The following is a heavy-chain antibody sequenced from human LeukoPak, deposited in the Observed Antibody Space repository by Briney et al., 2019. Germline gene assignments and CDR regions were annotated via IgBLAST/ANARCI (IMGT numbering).Heavy chain of an antibody. CDR1: GGSISSGGYY. Sequence: SQTLSLTCTVSGGSISSGGYYWSWIRQPPGKGLEWIGYIYHSGSTYYNPSLKSRVTISVDRSKNQFSLKLSSVTAADTAVYYCARIAGDLKEYYFDYWGQGTLVTVSS. D-gene: IGHD7-27*01. CDR3: ARIAGDLKEYYFDY. CDR2: IYHSGST. J-gene: IGHJ4*02. V-gene: IGHV4-30-2*01.